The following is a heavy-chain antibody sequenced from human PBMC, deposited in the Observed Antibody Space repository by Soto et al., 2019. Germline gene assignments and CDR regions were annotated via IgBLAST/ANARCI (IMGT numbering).Heavy chain of an antibody. V-gene: IGHV4-61*01. D-gene: IGHD6-13*01. Sequence: QVQLQESGPGLVKPSETLSLTCTVSGGSVISGSYYWSWIRQPPGKGLEWIGYIYYSGSTNYNPSLKSRVTISVDTSKNQFSLKLSSVTASDTAVYYCAAAGTSLYGMDLWGQGTTVTVSS. CDR1: GGSVISGSYY. CDR3: AAAGTSLYGMDL. CDR2: IYYSGST. J-gene: IGHJ6*02.